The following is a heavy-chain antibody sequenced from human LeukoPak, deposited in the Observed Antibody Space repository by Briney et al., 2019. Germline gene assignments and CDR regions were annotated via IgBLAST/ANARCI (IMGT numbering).Heavy chain of an antibody. CDR3: ARAPSEIGGYYPEYFRH. Sequence: GGSLRLSCAASGFTFSKYWMLWVRQAPGKGLESVSRINTDGTVTTYADSVKGRFTVSRDNADNTMFLQMNSVRDEDTAVYYCARAPSEIGGYYPEYFRHWGQGTLVTVSS. CDR2: INTDGTVT. CDR1: GFTFSKYW. J-gene: IGHJ1*01. D-gene: IGHD3-22*01. V-gene: IGHV3-74*01.